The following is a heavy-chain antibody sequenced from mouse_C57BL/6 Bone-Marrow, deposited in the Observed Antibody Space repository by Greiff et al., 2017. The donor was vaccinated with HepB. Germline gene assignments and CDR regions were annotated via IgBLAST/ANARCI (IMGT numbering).Heavy chain of an antibody. V-gene: IGHV1-81*01. CDR3: ARTFTTVVAEYYFDY. CDR2: IYPRSGNT. Sequence: QVQLQQSGAELARPGASVKLSCKASGYTFTSYGISWVKQRTGQGLEWIGEIYPRSGNTYYNEKFKGKATLTADKSSSTAYMELRSLTSEDSAVYFCARTFTTVVAEYYFDYWGQGTTLTVSS. D-gene: IGHD1-1*01. CDR1: GYTFTSYG. J-gene: IGHJ2*01.